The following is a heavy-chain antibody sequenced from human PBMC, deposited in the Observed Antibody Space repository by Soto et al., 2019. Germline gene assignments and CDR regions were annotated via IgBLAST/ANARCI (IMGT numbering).Heavy chain of an antibody. D-gene: IGHD3-3*01. CDR3: AKDLGTDDFWSAYYTYYYMDV. V-gene: IGHV3-23*01. J-gene: IGHJ6*03. Sequence: EVQLLESGGGLVQPGGSLRLSCAASGFTFSSYALNWVRQAPGKGLEWVSVISGSGDNTYYADSVKGRFTISRDHSKNTPYLQMNRLRAADTAVYYCAKDLGTDDFWSAYYTYYYMDVWGKGTTVTVSS. CDR2: ISGSGDNT. CDR1: GFTFSSYA.